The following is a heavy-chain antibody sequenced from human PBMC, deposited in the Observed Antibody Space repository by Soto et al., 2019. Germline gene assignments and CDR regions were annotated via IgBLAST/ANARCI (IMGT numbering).Heavy chain of an antibody. J-gene: IGHJ4*02. CDR1: GDTFTSYD. CDR2: KNPNSGNT. CDR3: ARGSKSTYGSGSSVFDQ. D-gene: IGHD3-10*01. V-gene: IGHV1-8*01. Sequence: QVQLVQSGAEVKKPGASVKVSCKASGDTFTSYDMNWVRQATGQGLEWMGWKNPNSGNTGYAQKFQGRVTMTRNTSISTAYMELSSLRPEDTAVYYCARGSKSTYGSGSSVFDQWGQGTLVTVSS.